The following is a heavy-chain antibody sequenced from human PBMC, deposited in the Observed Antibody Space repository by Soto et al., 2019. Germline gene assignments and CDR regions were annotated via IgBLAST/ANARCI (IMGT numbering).Heavy chain of an antibody. CDR2: ITGSGGST. Sequence: EVQLLESGGGLVQPGGSLRLSCAASGFPFSTSAMNWVRQAPGKGLEWVSGITGSGGSTYYADSVKGRFTISRDNSKNTLYLQMNSLRAEDTAVYYCAKNWWEGHCPNGVCRPQGNFGYWGQGTLVTVSS. D-gene: IGHD2-8*01. CDR3: AKNWWEGHCPNGVCRPQGNFGY. CDR1: GFPFSTSA. J-gene: IGHJ4*02. V-gene: IGHV3-23*01.